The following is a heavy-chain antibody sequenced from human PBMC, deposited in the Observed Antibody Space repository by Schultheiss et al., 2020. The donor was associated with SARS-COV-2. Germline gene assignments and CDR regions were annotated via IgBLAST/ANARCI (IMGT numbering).Heavy chain of an antibody. CDR2: IIPIFGTA. CDR3: ARDPSIVGATDSLDY. Sequence: SVKVSCKASGYTFTSYYMHWVRQAPGQGLEWMGGIIPIFGTANYAQKFQGRVTITADESTSTAYMELSSLRAEDTAVYYCARDPSIVGATDSLDYWGQGTLVTVSS. CDR1: GYTFTSYY. J-gene: IGHJ4*02. V-gene: IGHV1-69*13. D-gene: IGHD1-26*01.